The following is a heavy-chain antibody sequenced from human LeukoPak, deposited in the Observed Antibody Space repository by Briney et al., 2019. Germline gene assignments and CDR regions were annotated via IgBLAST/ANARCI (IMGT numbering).Heavy chain of an antibody. Sequence: GSLRLSCAASGFPFSSYAMSWVRQAPGKGLEWVSAISGSGGSTYYADSVKGRFTISRDNSKNTLYLQMNSLRAEDTAVYYCAKDSGYVRYYFDYWGQGTLVTVSS. J-gene: IGHJ4*02. V-gene: IGHV3-23*01. CDR1: GFPFSSYA. CDR2: ISGSGGST. D-gene: IGHD5-12*01. CDR3: AKDSGYVRYYFDY.